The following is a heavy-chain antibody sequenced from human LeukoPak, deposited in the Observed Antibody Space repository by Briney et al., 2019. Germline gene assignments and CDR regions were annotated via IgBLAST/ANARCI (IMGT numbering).Heavy chain of an antibody. D-gene: IGHD3/OR15-3a*01. J-gene: IGHJ5*02. CDR1: GGSISSSLYH. Sequence: SETLSLTCTVSGGSISSSLYHWGWIRQSPGKNLEWLGRIYYTGTTHYSPSLKSRVTISVDTSKNQFSLNLSSVTAADTAVYYCARQEIGLRSFDPWGQGTLVTVSS. V-gene: IGHV4-39*01. CDR3: ARQEIGLRSFDP. CDR2: IYYTGTT.